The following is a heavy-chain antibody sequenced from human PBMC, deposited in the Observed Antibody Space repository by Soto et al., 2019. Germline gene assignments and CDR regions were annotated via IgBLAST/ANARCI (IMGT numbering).Heavy chain of an antibody. CDR2: IYYSGRT. D-gene: IGHD3-16*01. CDR3: ARRYGWAFDS. J-gene: IGHJ3*02. CDR1: GGSISSYY. V-gene: IGHV4-59*08. Sequence: QVQLQESGPGLVKPSETLSLTCTVSGGSISSYYWSWIRQPPGKGLEWLGYIYYSGRTNYNPSLKSRVTISVDTSKNLFALKLSSVTAADTAVYYCARRYGWAFDSWGQGTMVTVSS.